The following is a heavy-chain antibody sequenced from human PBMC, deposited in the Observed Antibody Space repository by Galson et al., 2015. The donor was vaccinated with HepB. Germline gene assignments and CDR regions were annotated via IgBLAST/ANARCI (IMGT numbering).Heavy chain of an antibody. CDR3: AKDREDVEMATTFDY. CDR1: GFTFSSYA. CDR2: ISNSGGST. D-gene: IGHD5-24*01. Sequence: SLRLSCAASGFTFSSYAMSWVRQAPGKGLEWVSSISNSGGSTYYADSVKGRFTISRDNSKNTLYLQMNSLRAEDTAVFYCAKDREDVEMATTFDYWGQGSLVTVSS. V-gene: IGHV3-23*01. J-gene: IGHJ4*02.